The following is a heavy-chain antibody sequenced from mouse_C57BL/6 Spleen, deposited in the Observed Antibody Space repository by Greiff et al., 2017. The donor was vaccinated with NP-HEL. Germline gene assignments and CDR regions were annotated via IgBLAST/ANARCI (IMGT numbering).Heavy chain of an antibody. CDR2: IYPSDSET. CDR3: ARSGSYDGYYEAY. J-gene: IGHJ3*01. D-gene: IGHD2-3*01. V-gene: IGHV1-61*01. CDR1: GYTFTSYW. Sequence: VQLQQPGAELVRPGSSVKLSCKASGYTFTSYWMDWVKQRPGQGLEWIGNIYPSDSETHYNQKFKDKATLTVDKSSSTAYMQLSSLTPEDSAVYYCARSGSYDGYYEAYWGQGTLVTVSA.